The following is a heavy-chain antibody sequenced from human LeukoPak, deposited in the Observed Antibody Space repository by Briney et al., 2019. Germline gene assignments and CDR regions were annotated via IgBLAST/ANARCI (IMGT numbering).Heavy chain of an antibody. V-gene: IGHV4-59*01. CDR3: ARASEGGWYLGSWGRQFDY. CDR1: GGSISSFY. D-gene: IGHD6-19*01. CDR2: IFYSGST. Sequence: PSGTLSLTCTVSGGSISSFYWGWIRQPPGEGLGGIGDIFYSGSTNYNPSLKSRVTISVDTSKNQFSLKLSSVTAADTAVYYCARASEGGWYLGSWGRQFDYWGQGTLVTVSS. J-gene: IGHJ4*02.